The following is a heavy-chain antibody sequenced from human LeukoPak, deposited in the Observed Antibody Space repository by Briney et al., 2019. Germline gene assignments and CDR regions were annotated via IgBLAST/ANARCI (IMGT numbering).Heavy chain of an antibody. Sequence: PSETLSLTCTVSGGSISSYYWNWIRQPPGKGLEWIGYIYYSGSTSYNPSLKSRVTISVDTSKNQFSLKLSSVTAADTAVYYCAREDDYGGNSCDYWGQGTLVTVSS. J-gene: IGHJ4*02. D-gene: IGHD4-23*01. V-gene: IGHV4-59*12. CDR2: IYYSGST. CDR3: AREDDYGGNSCDY. CDR1: GGSISSYY.